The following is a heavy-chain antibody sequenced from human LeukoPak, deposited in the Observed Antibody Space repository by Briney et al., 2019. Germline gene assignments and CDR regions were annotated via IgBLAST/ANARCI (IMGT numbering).Heavy chain of an antibody. CDR3: ARDRLGAGWNDV. CDR1: GGSISSYY. Sequence: PSETLSLTCTVSGGSISSYYWSWIRQPPGKGLEWIGYIYYSGNTNYNPSPKSRVTISVDTSKNQFSLKLSSVTAADTAVYYCARDRLGAGWNDVWGQGTLVTVSS. CDR2: IYYSGNT. J-gene: IGHJ4*02. D-gene: IGHD1-1*01. V-gene: IGHV4-59*01.